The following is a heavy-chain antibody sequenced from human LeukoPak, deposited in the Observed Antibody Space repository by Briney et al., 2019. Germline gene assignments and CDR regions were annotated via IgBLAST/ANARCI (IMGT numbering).Heavy chain of an antibody. D-gene: IGHD7-27*01. CDR1: GYTFTGYY. J-gene: IGHJ5*02. CDR3: ARDALRNRHWGAWFDP. Sequence: GASVKVSCKASGYTFTGYYTHWVRQAPGQGLGWMGWINPNSGGTNYAQKFQGRVTMTRDTSISTAYMELSRMRSDDTAVYYCARDALRNRHWGAWFDPWGQGTLVTVSS. V-gene: IGHV1-2*02. CDR2: INPNSGGT.